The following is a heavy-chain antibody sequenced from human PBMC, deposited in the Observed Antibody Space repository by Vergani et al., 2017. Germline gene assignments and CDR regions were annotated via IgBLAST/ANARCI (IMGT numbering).Heavy chain of an antibody. V-gene: IGHV3-23*01. CDR1: GFIFSSYA. CDR3: AKDLGLWFGELEPDY. D-gene: IGHD3-10*01. J-gene: IGHJ4*02. Sequence: EVQLLESGGGLVQPGGSLRLSCAASGFIFSSYAMSWVRQAPGKGLEWVSAISGSGGSTYYADSVKGRFTISRDNSKNTLYLQMNSLGAEDTAVYYCAKDLGLWFGELEPDYWGQGTLVTVSS. CDR2: ISGSGGST.